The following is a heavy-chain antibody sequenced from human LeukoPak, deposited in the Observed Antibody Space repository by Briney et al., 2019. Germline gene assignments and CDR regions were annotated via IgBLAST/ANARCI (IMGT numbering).Heavy chain of an antibody. J-gene: IGHJ4*02. CDR3: ARDRGPGWFGY. Sequence: SETLSLTCTVSGGSISSYYWSWIRQPPGKGLEWIGYIHYTGSTNYNPSLESRVTISVDTSKNQFSLQLSSVTAADTAEYYCARDRGPGWFGYWGQGALVTVSA. V-gene: IGHV4-59*01. CDR1: GGSISSYY. CDR2: IHYTGST. D-gene: IGHD3-10*01.